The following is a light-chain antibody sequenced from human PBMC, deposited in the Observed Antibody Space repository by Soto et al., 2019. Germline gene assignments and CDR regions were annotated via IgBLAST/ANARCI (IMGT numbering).Light chain of an antibody. V-gene: IGLV1-40*01. CDR1: SSNIGAGYN. Sequence: QSVLTQPPSVSGAPGQRVTISCTGSSSNIGAGYNLHWYRQLPGTAPKLLIYGNSNRPSGVPDRFPGYKSGTSASLAITGLQAEDEADYYCESYASSLSGVVFGGGTKLTVL. CDR3: ESYASSLSGVV. J-gene: IGLJ2*01. CDR2: GNS.